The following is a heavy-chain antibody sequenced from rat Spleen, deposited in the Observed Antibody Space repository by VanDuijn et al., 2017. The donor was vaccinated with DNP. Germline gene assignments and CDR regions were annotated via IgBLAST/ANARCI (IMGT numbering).Heavy chain of an antibody. D-gene: IGHD1-11*01. CDR2: ISYDGSSA. CDR1: GFTFSDYN. J-gene: IGHJ3*01. Sequence: EVRLVESGGGLVQPGRSLKLSCAASGFTFSDYNMAWVRQAPKKGLEWVATISYDGSSAYYRDSVKGRFTISRDNAKSTLYLQMDSQTSEDTATYYCARLLNYGGYSESDWFAYWGQGTLVTVSS. V-gene: IGHV5-7*01. CDR3: ARLLNYGGYSESDWFAY.